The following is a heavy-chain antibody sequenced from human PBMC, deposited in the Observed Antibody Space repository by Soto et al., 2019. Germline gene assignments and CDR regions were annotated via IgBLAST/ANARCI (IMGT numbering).Heavy chain of an antibody. V-gene: IGHV3-21*01. CDR3: AREGSYDILTGYCQLRAPFDY. CDR1: GFTFSSYS. Sequence: SGGSLRLSCAASGFTFSSYSMNWVRQAPGKGLEWVSSISSSSSYIYYADSVKGRFTISRDNAKNSLYLQMNSLRAEDTAVYYCAREGSYDILTGYCQLRAPFDYWGQGTLVTVSS. CDR2: ISSSSSYI. D-gene: IGHD3-9*01. J-gene: IGHJ4*02.